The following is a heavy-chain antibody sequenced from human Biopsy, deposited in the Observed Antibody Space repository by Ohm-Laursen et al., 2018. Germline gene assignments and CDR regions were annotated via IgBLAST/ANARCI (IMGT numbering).Heavy chain of an antibody. CDR1: GYTFTSYD. Sequence: ASVKVSCKPSGYTFTSYDITWVRQASGQGPEWIGWLNPVSGNSNFGQKFRGRVTVTSDTSISTAYMELSGLTSDDTATYYCGRAVRNQLLTDPWGQGTLVTVTS. V-gene: IGHV1-8*01. D-gene: IGHD1-7*01. CDR3: GRAVRNQLLTDP. CDR2: LNPVSGNS. J-gene: IGHJ5*02.